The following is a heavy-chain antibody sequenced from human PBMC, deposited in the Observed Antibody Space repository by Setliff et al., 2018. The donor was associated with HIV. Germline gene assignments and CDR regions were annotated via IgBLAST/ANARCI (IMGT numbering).Heavy chain of an antibody. CDR1: DDSVSTFY. CDR2: IHHTGST. J-gene: IGHJ4*01. Sequence: SETLSLTCTVSDDSVSTFYWNWIRQPPGKGLEWIGFIHHTGSTFSNPSLKSRVTILMDLSRNQLSLHLASVTTADTAVYFCAPGEGVASTYYHDWGQGTQVTVSS. D-gene: IGHD3-3*01. CDR3: APGEGVASTYYHD. V-gene: IGHV4-59*02.